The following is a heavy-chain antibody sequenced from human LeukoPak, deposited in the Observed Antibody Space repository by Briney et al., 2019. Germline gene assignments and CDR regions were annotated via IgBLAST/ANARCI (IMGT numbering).Heavy chain of an antibody. CDR3: ARLGPAAGTSFDY. CDR1: GDSISSYY. J-gene: IGHJ4*02. Sequence: SETLSLTCSVSGDSISSYYWSWMRQPPGKGLEWIGYISYSGSTNYNPSLKSRVTISVDTSKNQFSLKLSSVTAADTAVYYCARLGPAAGTSFDYWGQGTLVTVSS. V-gene: IGHV4-59*08. D-gene: IGHD6-13*01. CDR2: ISYSGST.